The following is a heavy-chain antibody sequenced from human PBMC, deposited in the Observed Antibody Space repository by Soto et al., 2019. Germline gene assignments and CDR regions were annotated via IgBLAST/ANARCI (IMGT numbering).Heavy chain of an antibody. V-gene: IGHV1-18*01. D-gene: IGHD3-22*01. CDR2: ISAYNGNT. J-gene: IGHJ4*02. CDR1: GYTFTSYG. CDR3: ARVFWYDSSGYYSTFDY. Sequence: ASVKVSCKASGYTFTSYGISWVRQAPGQGLEWMGWISAYNGNTNYAQKLQGRVTMTTDTSTSTAYMELRSLRSDDTAVYYCARVFWYDSSGYYSTFDYWGQGTLVTVSS.